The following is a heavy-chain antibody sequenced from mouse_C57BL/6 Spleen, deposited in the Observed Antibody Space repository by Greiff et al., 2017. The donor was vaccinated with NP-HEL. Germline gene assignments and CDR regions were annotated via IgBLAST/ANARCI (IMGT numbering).Heavy chain of an antibody. V-gene: IGHV5-17*01. J-gene: IGHJ3*01. D-gene: IGHD2-2*01. CDR3: ARGGYEAWFAY. Sequence: DVHLVESGGGLVKPGGSLKLSCAASGFTFSDYGMHWVRQAPEKGLEWVAYISSGSSTIYYADTVKGRFTISRDNAKNTLFLQMTSLRSEDTAMYYCARGGYEAWFAYWGQGTLVTVSA. CDR2: ISSGSSTI. CDR1: GFTFSDYG.